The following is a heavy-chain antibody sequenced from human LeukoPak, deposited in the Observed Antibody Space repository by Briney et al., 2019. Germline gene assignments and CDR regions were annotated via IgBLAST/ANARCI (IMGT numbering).Heavy chain of an antibody. CDR1: GYTFTGYY. CDR3: ARDTDYCSSTSCYGGDWFDP. D-gene: IGHD2-2*01. V-gene: IGHV1-2*02. J-gene: IGHJ5*02. CDR2: INPNSGGT. Sequence: GASVKVSCKASGYTFTGYYMHWERQAPGQGLEWMGWINPNSGGTNYAQKFQGRVTMTRDTSISTAYMELSRLRSDDTAVYYCARDTDYCSSTSCYGGDWFDPWGQGTLVTVSS.